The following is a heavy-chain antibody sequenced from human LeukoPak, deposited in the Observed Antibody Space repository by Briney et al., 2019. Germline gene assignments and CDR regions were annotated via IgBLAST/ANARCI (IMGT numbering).Heavy chain of an antibody. Sequence: PSETLSLTCTVSGGSISSYYWSWIRQPPGKGLEWIGYIYYSGSINYKPSLKSRVTISVDTSKNQFSLKLSSVTAADTAVYYCARGGYYGSGNDFRFDPWGQGTLVTVSS. CDR1: GGSISSYY. CDR2: IYYSGSI. J-gene: IGHJ5*02. CDR3: ARGGYYGSGNDFRFDP. V-gene: IGHV4-59*01. D-gene: IGHD3-10*01.